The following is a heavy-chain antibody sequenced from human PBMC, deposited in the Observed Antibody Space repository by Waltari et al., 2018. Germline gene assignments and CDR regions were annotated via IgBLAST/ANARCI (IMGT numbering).Heavy chain of an antibody. CDR2: VYHIGRI. Sequence: QVQLKESGTGLGKPSASLTLTGTVSGGSISSYSWRGIRPSAGNGLEWMGYVYHIGRIDFVAPLKRRLSIAVATSTEPFSLTRSTGTAAASAVCYRPCTPQPAMSLRRYFYYYATGVWGQGTTVTVAS. V-gene: IGHV4-59*01. J-gene: IGHJ6*02. CDR1: GGSISSYS. CDR3: PCTPQPAMSLRRYFYYYATGV. D-gene: IGHD2-15*01.